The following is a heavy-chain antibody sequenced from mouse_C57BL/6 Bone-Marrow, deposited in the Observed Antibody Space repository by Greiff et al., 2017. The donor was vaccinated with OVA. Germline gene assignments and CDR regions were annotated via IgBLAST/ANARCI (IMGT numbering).Heavy chain of an antibody. CDR2: INPSSGYT. D-gene: IGHD1-1*01. CDR1: GYTFTSYW. Sequence: VQLQQSGAELAKPGASVKLSCKASGYTFTSYWMHWVKQRPGQGLEWIGYINPSSGYTKYNQKFKDKATLTAEKSSSTAYMQLSSLTYEDSAVYYCARFCPYYYGKGSPMDYWGQGTSVTVSS. J-gene: IGHJ4*01. CDR3: ARFCPYYYGKGSPMDY. V-gene: IGHV1-7*01.